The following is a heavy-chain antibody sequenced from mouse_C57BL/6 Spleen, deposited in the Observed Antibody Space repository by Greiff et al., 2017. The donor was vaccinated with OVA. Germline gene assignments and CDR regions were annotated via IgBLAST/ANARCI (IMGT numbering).Heavy chain of an antibody. D-gene: IGHD1-1*01. CDR1: GFTFSSYA. J-gene: IGHJ4*01. CDR3: TRDGSITTVVATPYYAMDY. V-gene: IGHV5-9-1*02. Sequence: EVQRVESGEGLVKPGGSLKLSCAASGFTFSSYAMSWVRQTPEKRLEWVAYISSGGDYIYYADTVKGRFTISRDNARNTLYLQMSSLKSEDTAMYYCTRDGSITTVVATPYYAMDYWGQGTSVTVSS. CDR2: ISSGGDYI.